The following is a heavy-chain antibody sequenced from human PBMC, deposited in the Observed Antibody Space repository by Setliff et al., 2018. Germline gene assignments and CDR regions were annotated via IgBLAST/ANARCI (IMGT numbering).Heavy chain of an antibody. J-gene: IGHJ6*03. V-gene: IGHV1-69*05. CDR1: GGTFSSYG. D-gene: IGHD3-22*01. CDR3: AREGVDSRSSTDYRYYMDV. Sequence: SVKVSCKASGGTFSSYGISWVRQAPGQGLEWMGGTIPIFGTTNYAQKFQGRVTIITDESTSTAYMELSSLTSADTAVYYCAREGVDSRSSTDYRYYMDVWGRGTTVTVSS. CDR2: TIPIFGTT.